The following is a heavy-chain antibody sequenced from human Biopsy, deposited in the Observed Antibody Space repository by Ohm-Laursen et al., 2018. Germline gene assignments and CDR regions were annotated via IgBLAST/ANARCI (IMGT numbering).Heavy chain of an antibody. Sequence: SLRLSCAASGFTFSSHAMSWVRQAPGKGLECVSVITVSADTTYYADSVRGRFTVSRDNSQNTLYLQMNSLRAEDTAIYYCAKGRVGNSGSLDIWGHGTMVTVSS. D-gene: IGHD1-1*01. CDR1: GFTFSSHA. V-gene: IGHV3-23*01. J-gene: IGHJ3*02. CDR2: ITVSADTT. CDR3: AKGRVGNSGSLDI.